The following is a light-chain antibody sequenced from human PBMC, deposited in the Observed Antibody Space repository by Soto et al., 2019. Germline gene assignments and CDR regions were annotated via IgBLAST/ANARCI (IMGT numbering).Light chain of an antibody. V-gene: IGLV2-14*01. Sequence: QSALTQPASVSGSPGQSITISCTGTSSDVGAYNSVSWYQQHPGKAPKLMIYEVSNRPSGVSDRFSGSKSGNTASLTISGLQAGDEADYYCSSYTSSFTYGFGTGTKLTVL. CDR2: EVS. J-gene: IGLJ1*01. CDR1: SSDVGAYNS. CDR3: SSYTSSFTYG.